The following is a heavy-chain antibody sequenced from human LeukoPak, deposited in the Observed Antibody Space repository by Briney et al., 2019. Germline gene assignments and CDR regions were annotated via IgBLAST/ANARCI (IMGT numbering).Heavy chain of an antibody. CDR2: LSGSGVRT. J-gene: IGHJ4*02. Sequence: GGSLRLSCAASGFTFSSYWMNWVRQAPGKGLEWVSGLSGSGVRTDYADSVKGRFTVSRDISKDTLYLQMNDLRAEDTAVYYCAKAEGYSTGWFSYWGQGTLVTVSS. CDR1: GFTFSSYW. CDR3: AKAEGYSTGWFSY. D-gene: IGHD6-19*01. V-gene: IGHV3-23*01.